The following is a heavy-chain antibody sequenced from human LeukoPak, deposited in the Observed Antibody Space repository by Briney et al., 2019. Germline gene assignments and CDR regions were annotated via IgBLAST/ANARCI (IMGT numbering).Heavy chain of an antibody. CDR2: IAHSGST. CDR1: NFNSNFF. CDR3: ARMTDWSGPRKSVFDY. J-gene: IGHJ4*02. V-gene: IGHV4-38-2*01. Sequence: TSETLSLTCVYNFNSNFFLGWIRRPPGMGLEWIGSIAHSGSTYFNPSLRSRVTMALDSSQNQFYLRLKSVTAADTAMYYCARMTDWSGPRKSVFDYWGLGALVTVSS. D-gene: IGHD3-3*01.